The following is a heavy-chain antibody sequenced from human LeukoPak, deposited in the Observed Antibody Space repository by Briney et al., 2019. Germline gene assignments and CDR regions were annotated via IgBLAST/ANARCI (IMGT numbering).Heavy chain of an antibody. CDR3: AKEENTGFYYYYYMDV. CDR2: ISYDGSNK. D-gene: IGHD2/OR15-2a*01. V-gene: IGHV3-30*18. Sequence: GGSLRLSCAASGFTVSSNYMNWVRQAPGKGLEWVAVISYDGSNKYYADSVKGRFTISRDNSKNTLYLQMNSLRGEDTAVYYCAKEENTGFYYYYYMDVWGKGTTVTISS. CDR1: GFTVSSNY. J-gene: IGHJ6*03.